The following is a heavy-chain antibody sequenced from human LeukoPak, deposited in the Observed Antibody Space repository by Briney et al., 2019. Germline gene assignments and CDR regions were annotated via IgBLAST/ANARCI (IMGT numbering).Heavy chain of an antibody. Sequence: GGSLRLSCAASGFTFDDYAMHWVRQAPGKGLEWVSGISWNSGSIGYADSVKGRFTISRDNAKNSLYLQMNSLRAEDTALYYCTKDRGITTIRGVIRGFDSWGQGTLVTVSS. D-gene: IGHD3-10*01. CDR1: GFTFDDYA. CDR2: ISWNSGSI. CDR3: TKDRGITTIRGVIRGFDS. J-gene: IGHJ4*02. V-gene: IGHV3-9*01.